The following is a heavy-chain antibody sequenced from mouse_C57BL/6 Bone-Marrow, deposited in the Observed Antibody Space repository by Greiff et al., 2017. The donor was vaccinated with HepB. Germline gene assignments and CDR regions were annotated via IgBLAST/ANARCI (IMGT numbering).Heavy chain of an antibody. CDR3: APFYGFLAY. D-gene: IGHD2-2*01. Sequence: QVQLQQPGAELVKPGASVKMSCKASGYTFTSYWINWVKQRPGQGLEWIGDIYPGSGSTNYNEKFKSKATMTVDTSSSTTYMQLSSLTAEDSAVYYCAPFYGFLAYWGQGTLVTVSA. CDR1: GYTFTSYW. V-gene: IGHV1-55*01. CDR2: IYPGSGST. J-gene: IGHJ3*01.